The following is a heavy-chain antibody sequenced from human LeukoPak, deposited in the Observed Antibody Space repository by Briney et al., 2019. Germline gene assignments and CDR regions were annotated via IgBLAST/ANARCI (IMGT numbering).Heavy chain of an antibody. CDR2: ITGSGGST. Sequence: GGSLRLSCAASGFTFSNYAMSWVRQAPRKGLEWVSSITGSGGSTYYADSVKGRFTISRDNSKNTLYLQMSSLRAEDTAVYYCAKDKGDFWSGHHYWGQGTLVTVSS. CDR3: AKDKGDFWSGHHY. CDR1: GFTFSNYA. D-gene: IGHD3-3*01. J-gene: IGHJ4*02. V-gene: IGHV3-23*01.